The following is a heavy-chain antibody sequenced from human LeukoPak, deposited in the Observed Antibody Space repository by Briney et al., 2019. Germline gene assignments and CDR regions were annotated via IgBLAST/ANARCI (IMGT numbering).Heavy chain of an antibody. CDR1: GYTFTSYY. CDR3: ASGTSNITIFGVVIRYGMDV. V-gene: IGHV1-46*01. Sequence: ASVKVSCKASGYTFTSYYMHWVRQAPGQGLEWVEIINPSGGSTSYAQKFQGRVTMNGDTSTSTVYMELSSLRSEDTAVYYCASGTSNITIFGVVIRYGMDVWGQGTTVTVSS. CDR2: INPSGGST. J-gene: IGHJ6*02. D-gene: IGHD3-3*01.